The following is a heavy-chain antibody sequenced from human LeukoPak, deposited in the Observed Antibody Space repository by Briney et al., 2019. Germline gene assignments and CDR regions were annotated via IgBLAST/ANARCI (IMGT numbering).Heavy chain of an antibody. Sequence: GGSLRLACAASGFTFSSYAMSWVRQAPGKGLEWVSTVRVNGRSTYYADSVKGRFTISRDNSKNTLYLQMNSLRAEDTALYYCAKPGEASNYYFDYWGQGALVTVSS. CDR2: VRVNGRST. V-gene: IGHV3-23*01. CDR1: GFTFSSYA. D-gene: IGHD2-21*01. CDR3: AKPGEASNYYFDY. J-gene: IGHJ4*02.